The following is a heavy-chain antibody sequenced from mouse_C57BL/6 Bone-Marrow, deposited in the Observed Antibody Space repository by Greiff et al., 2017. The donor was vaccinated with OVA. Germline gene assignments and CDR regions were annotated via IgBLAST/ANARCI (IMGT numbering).Heavy chain of an antibody. J-gene: IGHJ1*03. CDR1: GYAFSSSW. V-gene: IGHV1-82*01. D-gene: IGHD1-1*01. Sequence: VQLVESGPELVKPGASVKISCTASGYAFSSSWMNWVQQRPGKGLEWIGRIYPGDGDTTYNGKFKGQATLTTDNSSSTAYMQLSSLTSEDSAVYVCANYYGSPWEFDVWGTGTTVTVSS. CDR3: ANYYGSPWEFDV. CDR2: IYPGDGDT.